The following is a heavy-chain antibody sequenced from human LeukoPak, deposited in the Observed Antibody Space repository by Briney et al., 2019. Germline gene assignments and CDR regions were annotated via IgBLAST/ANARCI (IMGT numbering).Heavy chain of an antibody. D-gene: IGHD3-10*01. CDR2: ITSTSSTI. V-gene: IGHV3-48*01. CDR1: GFAFNTYS. Sequence: GGSLRLSCAASGFAFNTYSMNGVRPAPGKGLEWVSYITSTSSTIHHADSVKGRFTISRDNVKNSLSLQMNSLRAEDTAVYYCARVRAGLSAGYYYYMDVWGKGTTVTVSS. J-gene: IGHJ6*03. CDR3: ARVRAGLSAGYYYYMDV.